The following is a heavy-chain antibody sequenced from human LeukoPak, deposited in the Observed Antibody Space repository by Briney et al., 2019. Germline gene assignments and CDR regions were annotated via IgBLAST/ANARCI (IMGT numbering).Heavy chain of an antibody. J-gene: IGHJ5*02. CDR2: IIPIFGIA. CDR3: ASNHVVVADGNWFDP. Sequence: AASVKVSCKASGGTFSSYAISWVRQAPGQGLEWMGRIIPIFGIANYAQKFQGRVTITADKSTSTAYMELSSLRSEDTAVYYCASNHVVVADGNWFDPWGQGTLVTVSS. D-gene: IGHD2-15*01. CDR1: GGTFSSYA. V-gene: IGHV1-69*04.